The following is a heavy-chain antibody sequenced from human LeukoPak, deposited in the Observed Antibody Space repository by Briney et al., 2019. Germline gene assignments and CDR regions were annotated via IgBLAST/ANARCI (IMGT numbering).Heavy chain of an antibody. CDR3: AKDMWRTTATNYFDY. Sequence: PGRSLRLSCAASGFTFDDYAMHWVLQAPGKGLEWVSGISWNSGSIGYADSVKGRFTISRDNAKNSLYLQMNSLKAEDTALYYCAKDMWRTTATNYFDYWGQGTLVTVSS. D-gene: IGHD4-11*01. CDR1: GFTFDDYA. V-gene: IGHV3-9*01. CDR2: ISWNSGSI. J-gene: IGHJ4*02.